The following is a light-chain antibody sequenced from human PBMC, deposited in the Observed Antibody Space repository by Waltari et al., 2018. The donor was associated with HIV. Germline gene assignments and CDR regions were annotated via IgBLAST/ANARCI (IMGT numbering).Light chain of an antibody. V-gene: IGLV2-14*01. J-gene: IGLJ1*01. CDR3: TSYTSSTTLV. CDR2: EVS. Sequence: QSALTPSASVPGSLVQPLTISSPGTRTNLGGYDYVSWYQQHPGKAPNLIIYEVSNRPSGVSTRFSGSKSGNTASLIISGLQAEDEADYYCTSYTSSTTLVFGTGTKVTVL. CDR1: RTNLGGYDY.